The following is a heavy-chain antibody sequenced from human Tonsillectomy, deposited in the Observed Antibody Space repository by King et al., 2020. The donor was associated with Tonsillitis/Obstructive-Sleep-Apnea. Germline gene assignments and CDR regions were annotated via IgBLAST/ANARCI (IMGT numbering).Heavy chain of an antibody. CDR2: INPSGGST. D-gene: IGHD2-15*01. CDR3: VSRYCSGGSCYSSAFDI. V-gene: IGHV1-46*01. J-gene: IGHJ3*02. Sequence: VQLVESGAEVKKPGASVKVSCKASGYTFTSYYMHWVRQAPGQGLEWMGIINPSGGSTSYAQKFQGRVTMTRDTSTSTVYMGLSSLRSEDTAVYYCVSRYCSGGSCYSSAFDIWGQGTMVTVSS. CDR1: GYTFTSYY.